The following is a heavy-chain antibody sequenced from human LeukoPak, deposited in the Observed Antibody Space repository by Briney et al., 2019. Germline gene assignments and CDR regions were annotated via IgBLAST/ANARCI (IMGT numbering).Heavy chain of an antibody. CDR3: AKDLLQLAS. CDR2: ISSSGGAT. V-gene: IGHV3-23*01. Sequence: SLRLSRAASRFTLTIYAMSWVRHAPGKGLEWVSAISSSGGATYSTASVKGRFTISRDSSKTTLYLHMNRLRAGDRAVYYFAKDLLQLASWGEGTLVTVSS. J-gene: IGHJ5*02. CDR1: RFTLTIYA. D-gene: IGHD6-6*01.